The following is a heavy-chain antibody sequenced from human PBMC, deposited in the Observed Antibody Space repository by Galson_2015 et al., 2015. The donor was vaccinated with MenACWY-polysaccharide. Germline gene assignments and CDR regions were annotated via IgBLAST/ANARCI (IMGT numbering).Heavy chain of an antibody. Sequence: SLRLSCAASGFTFSSYWMNWVRQAPGQGLVWVSRINSDGSSTNYADSVKGRFTGSRDTAKNTMYLQMNSLRAEATAVYYCVRGLVVGRISPDYRGQGTLGTGAS. D-gene: IGHD2-2*01. CDR3: VRGLVVGRISPDY. J-gene: IGHJ4*02. CDR1: GFTFSSYW. CDR2: INSDGSST. V-gene: IGHV3-74*01.